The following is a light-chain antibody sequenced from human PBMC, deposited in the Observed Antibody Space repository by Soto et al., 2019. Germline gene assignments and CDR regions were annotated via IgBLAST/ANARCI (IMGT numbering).Light chain of an antibody. J-gene: IGLJ3*02. V-gene: IGLV1-40*01. Sequence: QSVLTQPPSVSGAPGQRVTISCTGSSSNIGAVYDVHWYQQLPGTAPKLLIYDNNNRPSGVPDRFSGSKSGTSASLAFTGLQAEDEADYYCQSYDSSLSGWVFGGGTKLTVL. CDR2: DNN. CDR3: QSYDSSLSGWV. CDR1: SSNIGAVYD.